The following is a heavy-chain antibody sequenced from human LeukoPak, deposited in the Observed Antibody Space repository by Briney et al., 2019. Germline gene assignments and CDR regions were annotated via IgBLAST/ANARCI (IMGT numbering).Heavy chain of an antibody. J-gene: IGHJ4*02. V-gene: IGHV3-23*01. Sequence: GGSLRLSCAASGFTFDDYAMHWVRQAPGKGLEWVSATSATGDTTSYAGSVKGRFIISRDNSKNTLYLQMSSLRAEDTAVYYCAKDREIYSGSYYYFDYWGQGTLVTVSS. CDR1: GFTFDDYA. D-gene: IGHD1-26*01. CDR3: AKDREIYSGSYYYFDY. CDR2: TSATGDTT.